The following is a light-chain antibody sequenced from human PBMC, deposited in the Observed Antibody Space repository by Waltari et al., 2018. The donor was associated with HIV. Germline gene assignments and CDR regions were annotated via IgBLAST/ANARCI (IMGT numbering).Light chain of an antibody. CDR3: SSYTSSSTLV. Sequence: QSALTQPASVSGSPGQSITISCTGTRSAVGGSNYVSWYQQHPGKAPKLMIYDVSNRPSGVSNRFSGSKSGNTASLTISGLQAEDEADYYCSSYTSSSTLVFGGGTKLTVL. V-gene: IGLV2-14*03. CDR1: RSAVGGSNY. CDR2: DVS. J-gene: IGLJ2*01.